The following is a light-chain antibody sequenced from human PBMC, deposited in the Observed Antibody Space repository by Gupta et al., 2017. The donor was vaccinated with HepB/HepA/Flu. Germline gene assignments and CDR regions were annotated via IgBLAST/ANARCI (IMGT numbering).Light chain of an antibody. Sequence: QSVLTQPPSASGTPGQRVTISCSGSSPNIGSNTVNWYQQLPGTAPKLLIYSNNQRPSGVPDRFSGSKSGTSASLTISGLQSEDEAEYYCAARDDSLKGVVFGGGTKLTVL. CDR1: SPNIGSNT. V-gene: IGLV1-44*01. CDR3: AARDDSLKGVV. J-gene: IGLJ2*01. CDR2: SNN.